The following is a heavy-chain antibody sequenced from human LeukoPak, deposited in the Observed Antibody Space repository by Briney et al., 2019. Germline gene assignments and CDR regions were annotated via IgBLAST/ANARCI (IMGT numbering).Heavy chain of an antibody. Sequence: ASVKVSCKASGYTFTSYYMHWVRQAPGRGLEWMGIINPSGGSTSYAQKFQGRVTMTRDTSTSTVYMELSSLRSEDTAVYYCARDRPPDDYSNYPNWFDPWDQGTLVTVSS. CDR2: INPSGGST. CDR3: ARDRPPDDYSNYPNWFDP. CDR1: GYTFTSYY. J-gene: IGHJ5*02. V-gene: IGHV1-46*03. D-gene: IGHD4-11*01.